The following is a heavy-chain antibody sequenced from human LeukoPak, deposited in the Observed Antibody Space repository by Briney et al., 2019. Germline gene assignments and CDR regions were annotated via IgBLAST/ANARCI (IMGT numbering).Heavy chain of an antibody. CDR3: TRLSTFSGVNF. CDR1: GFTFSGSA. Sequence: GGSLRLSCAASGFTFSGSAMHWVRQASGKGLEWVGRIRSKANSYATAYAASVKGRFTISRDDSKNTAYLQMNSLKTEDTAVYYCTRLSTFSGVNFWGQGTMVTVSS. D-gene: IGHD3-16*01. V-gene: IGHV3-73*01. J-gene: IGHJ3*01. CDR2: IRSKANSYAT.